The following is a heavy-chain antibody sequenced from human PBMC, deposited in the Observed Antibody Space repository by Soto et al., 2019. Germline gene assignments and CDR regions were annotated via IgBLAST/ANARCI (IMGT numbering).Heavy chain of an antibody. Sequence: QVQLVESGGGVVQPGRSLRLSCAASGFTFSSYGMYWVRQAPGKGLEWVAVIWYDGSNKYYADSVKGRFTISRDNSKNTLYLQMNSLRAEDTAVYYCARGYDFWSGYPEDWGQGTLVTVSS. CDR2: IWYDGSNK. CDR1: GFTFSSYG. CDR3: ARGYDFWSGYPED. V-gene: IGHV3-33*01. D-gene: IGHD3-3*01. J-gene: IGHJ4*02.